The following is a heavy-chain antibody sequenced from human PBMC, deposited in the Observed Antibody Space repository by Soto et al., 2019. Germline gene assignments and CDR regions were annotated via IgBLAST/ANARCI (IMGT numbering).Heavy chain of an antibody. V-gene: IGHV4-30-4*08. CDR3: DRLSRRLFDPYKIDS. Sequence: QVQLEESGPGLLRPAQSLSLTCTVSGDIIRDSGDQYWSWVRQPPGKGLQWLAYIHHSGNTYYSPSLKSRLSLYLETSSNEFSLILTSVTAADTTVYYCDRLSRRLFDPYKIDSWGQGALVTVSS. CDR2: IHHSGNT. CDR1: GDIIRDSGDQY. D-gene: IGHD3-9*01. J-gene: IGHJ4*02.